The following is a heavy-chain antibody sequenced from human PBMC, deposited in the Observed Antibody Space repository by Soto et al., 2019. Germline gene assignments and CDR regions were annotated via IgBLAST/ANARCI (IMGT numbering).Heavy chain of an antibody. V-gene: IGHV4-59*01. J-gene: IGHJ3*02. CDR2: IYYTGST. D-gene: IGHD5-18*01. Sequence: SETLSLTCSVSGGSINSYYWSWIRQPPGKGLEWVGYIYYTGSTNCNPSLKSRVTISVDTSKNQFSLKLSSVTAADTAVYYCAMGYSYDAFDIWGQGTMVT. CDR3: AMGYSYDAFDI. CDR1: GGSINSYY.